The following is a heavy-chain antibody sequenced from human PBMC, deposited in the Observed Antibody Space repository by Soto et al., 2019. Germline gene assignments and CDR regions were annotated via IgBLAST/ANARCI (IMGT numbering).Heavy chain of an antibody. CDR2: VKDGGHT. V-gene: IGHV4-34*01. Sequence: QVQLQQWGAGLLKPSETLSLNCAVNGGTLSGYYWSWIRQPPGKGLEWIGEVKDGGHTNYSPSLRGRVIISSDTSNNHFSLRLKSVTAADTGVYYCARGQEGVVATHWDQGSLVTVSS. CDR1: GGTLSGYY. CDR3: ARGQEGVVATH. J-gene: IGHJ4*02. D-gene: IGHD5-12*01.